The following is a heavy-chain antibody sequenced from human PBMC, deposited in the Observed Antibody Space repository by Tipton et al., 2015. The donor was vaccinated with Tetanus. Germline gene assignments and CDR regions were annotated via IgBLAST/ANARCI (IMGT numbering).Heavy chain of an antibody. J-gene: IGHJ4*01. CDR3: ARAHCSGGVCNFHF. Sequence: QLVQSGGEVKKPGESLKISCKGSGYIFNNYWIGWVRQKPGKGLEWMGIIYPGDSDTRYSPSFQGQVTISVDKSINTAYLQWSSLRAADTSMFYCARAHCSGGVCNFHFWGHAALFTVAS. D-gene: IGHD2-8*02. CDR1: GYIFNNYW. V-gene: IGHV5-51*01. CDR2: IYPGDSDT.